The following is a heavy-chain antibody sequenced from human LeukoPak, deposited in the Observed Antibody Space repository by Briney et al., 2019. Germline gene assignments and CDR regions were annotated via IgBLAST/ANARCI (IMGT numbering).Heavy chain of an antibody. CDR2: INPNSGGT. D-gene: IGHD4-17*01. Sequence: ASVKGSCKASGYTFTGYYIHWVRQAPGQGLEWMGWINPNSGGTNYAQRFQGRVTMTRDTSISTVDMELSRLRSDDTAVYYCASLGHGDYGFDYWGQGTLVTVSS. CDR1: GYTFTGYY. CDR3: ASLGHGDYGFDY. J-gene: IGHJ4*02. V-gene: IGHV1-2*02.